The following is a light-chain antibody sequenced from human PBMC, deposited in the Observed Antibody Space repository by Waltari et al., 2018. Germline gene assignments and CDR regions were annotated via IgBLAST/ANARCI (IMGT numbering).Light chain of an antibody. CDR3: QQYYNFPLT. J-gene: IGKJ1*01. CDR1: QDISNY. CDR2: AAS. V-gene: IGKV1-8*01. Sequence: AIRMTQSPSSLSASVGDRVTITCRASQDISNYLDWHQQKPGKAPNLLMYAASSLHTGVPSRFSGSGSGTDFTFTINNLQSDDFATYYCQQYYNFPLTFGQGTKVEIK.